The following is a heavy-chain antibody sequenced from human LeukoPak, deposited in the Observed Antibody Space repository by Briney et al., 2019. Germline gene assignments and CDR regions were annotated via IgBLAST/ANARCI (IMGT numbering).Heavy chain of an antibody. V-gene: IGHV1-18*01. CDR1: GYTFTSYG. Sequence: GASVKVSCKASGYTFTSYGISWVRQAPGQGLEWMGWISAYNGNTNYAQKLQGRVTKTTDTSTSTAYMELRSLRSDDTAVYYCARDTEYYYDSSGYPPFDYWGQGTLVTVSS. D-gene: IGHD3-22*01. CDR3: ARDTEYYYDSSGYPPFDY. J-gene: IGHJ4*02. CDR2: ISAYNGNT.